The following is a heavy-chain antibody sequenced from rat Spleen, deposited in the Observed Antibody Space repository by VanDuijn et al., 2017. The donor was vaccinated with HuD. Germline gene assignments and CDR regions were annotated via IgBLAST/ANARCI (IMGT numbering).Heavy chain of an antibody. CDR1: GFTFSRSA. J-gene: IGHJ2*01. V-gene: IGHV5-29*01. CDR2: ISYDGSST. CDR3: AVAGYGY. D-gene: IGHD4-3*01. Sequence: EVQLVESGGGLVQPERSLKLSCAASGFTFSRSAMAWVHQAPTKGLEWVATISYDGSSTYYRDSVKGRYTISRDNAKSTLYLQMDSLRSEDTATYYCAVAGYGYWGQGVMVTVSS.